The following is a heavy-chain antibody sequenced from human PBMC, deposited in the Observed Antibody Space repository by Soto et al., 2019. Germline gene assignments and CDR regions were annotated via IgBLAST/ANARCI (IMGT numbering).Heavy chain of an antibody. CDR1: GVSISSGNW. CDR2: IFHDGTD. CDR3: ARLVYDTRLNYMYFDF. D-gene: IGHD2-8*01. Sequence: SETLSLTCAVSGVSISSGNWWTLVRQTPQRGLEYIGEIFHDGTDNYYPSFERRVAISVDTSKNQFSLKLTSVTAADTAIYFCARLVYDTRLNYMYFDFWGQGALVTVSS. V-gene: IGHV4-4*02. J-gene: IGHJ4*02.